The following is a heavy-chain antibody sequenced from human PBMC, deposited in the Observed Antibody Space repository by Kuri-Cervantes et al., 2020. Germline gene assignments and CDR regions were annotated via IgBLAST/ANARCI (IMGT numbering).Heavy chain of an antibody. Sequence: GSLRLSCAVSGGSISSSNWWSWVRQPPGKGLEWIGEIYHSGSTNYNPSLKSRVTISVDKSKNQFSLKLSSVTAADTAVYYCARGIYYYGSGSYSKYYFDYWGQGTLVTVSS. CDR2: IYHSGST. J-gene: IGHJ4*02. CDR3: ARGIYYYGSGSYSKYYFDY. D-gene: IGHD3-10*01. CDR1: GGSISSSNW. V-gene: IGHV4-4*02.